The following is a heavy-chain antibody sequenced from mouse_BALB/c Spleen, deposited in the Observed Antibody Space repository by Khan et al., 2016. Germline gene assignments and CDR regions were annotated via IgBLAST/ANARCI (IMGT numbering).Heavy chain of an antibody. CDR1: GFTFSTYD. Sequence: EVELVESGGDLVKPGGSLKLSCTASGFTFSTYDMSWVRQTPDERLEWVATISGGGSYTYYPESVKGRFTIYRDNAKNTLFLQMSSLKSDDTALSSCARLYSGPSAIDYLGQGTSVTVSS. CDR3: ARLYSGPSAIDY. V-gene: IGHV5-6*01. D-gene: IGHD2-1*01. CDR2: ISGGGSYT. J-gene: IGHJ4*01.